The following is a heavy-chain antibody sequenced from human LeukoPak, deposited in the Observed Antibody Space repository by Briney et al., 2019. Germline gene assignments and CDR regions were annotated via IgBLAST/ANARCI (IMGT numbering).Heavy chain of an antibody. D-gene: IGHD3-22*01. CDR1: GFTFSSYG. CDR2: IWYDGSNK. Sequence: GGSLRLSCAASGFTFSSYGMHWVRQAPGKGLEWVAVIWYDGSNKYYADSVKGRFTISRDNSKNTLYLQMNSLRAEDTAVYYCARDSSGPMWFDPWGQGTQVTVSS. J-gene: IGHJ5*02. V-gene: IGHV3-33*01. CDR3: ARDSSGPMWFDP.